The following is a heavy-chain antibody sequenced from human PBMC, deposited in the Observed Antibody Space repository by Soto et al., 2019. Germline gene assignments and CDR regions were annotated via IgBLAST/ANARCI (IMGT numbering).Heavy chain of an antibody. CDR1: GFTFNNYV. Sequence: EVQLLESGGGLLQPGGSLRLSCAASGFTFNNYVMNWVRQAPGKGLESVSSISRSGSGSPYYSDSVKGRFTISRDNSKNTLSLQMNNLRAEDTAVYFCARGRYFDGGDYWVANLAFDYWGQGTLVTVSS. CDR2: ISRSGSGSP. D-gene: IGHD3-22*01. CDR3: ARGRYFDGGDYWVANLAFDY. J-gene: IGHJ4*02. V-gene: IGHV3-23*01.